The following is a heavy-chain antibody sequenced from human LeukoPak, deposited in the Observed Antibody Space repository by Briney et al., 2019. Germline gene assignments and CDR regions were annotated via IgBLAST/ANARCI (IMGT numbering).Heavy chain of an antibody. J-gene: IGHJ6*03. CDR1: GGSISSYY. D-gene: IGHD1-20*01. Sequence: SETLSLTCTVSGGSISSYYWSWIRQPAGKGLALIGRIFTSGSTNYNASLRSRVTMSVATSKNQFSLKLSSVTAADTAVYYCARGYNWVSPTRNFYYMDVWGKGTTVTVPS. CDR3: ARGYNWVSPTRNFYYMDV. V-gene: IGHV4-4*07. CDR2: IFTSGST.